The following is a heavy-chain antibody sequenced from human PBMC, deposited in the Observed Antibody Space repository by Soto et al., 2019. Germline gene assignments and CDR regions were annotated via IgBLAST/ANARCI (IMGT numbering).Heavy chain of an antibody. CDR3: SRAGNEGGTPAAGTFVDY. Sequence: QVQLVQSGAEVKKPGSSVKVSCKASGGTFSSYAISWVRQAPGQGLEWMGGIIPIFGTANYAQKFQGRVTITADESTSTAYMELSSLSSEDTAVYYCSRAGNEGGTPAAGTFVDYWGQGTLVTVAS. V-gene: IGHV1-69*12. CDR1: GGTFSSYA. D-gene: IGHD6-13*01. CDR2: IIPIFGTA. J-gene: IGHJ4*02.